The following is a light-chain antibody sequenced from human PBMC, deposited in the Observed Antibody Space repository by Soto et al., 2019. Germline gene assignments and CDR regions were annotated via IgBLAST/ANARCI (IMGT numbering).Light chain of an antibody. Sequence: QSVLTQPASVSGSPGQSITISCTGTSSDVGSYNLVSWYQQHPGKAPKLMIYECSKRPSGVSNRFSGSKSGNTASLTISGLQAEDEADYYCCSYAGSSILFGGGTQLTVL. J-gene: IGLJ2*01. CDR1: SSDVGSYNL. CDR3: CSYAGSSIL. CDR2: ECS. V-gene: IGLV2-23*01.